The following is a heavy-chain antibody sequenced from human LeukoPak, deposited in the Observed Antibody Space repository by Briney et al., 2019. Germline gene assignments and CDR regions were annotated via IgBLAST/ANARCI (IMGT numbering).Heavy chain of an antibody. Sequence: GGSLRLSCAAAGFTFDEYGMSWVRQAPGKRLEWVSGINWNGGSTGYADSVKGRFTISRDNAKNSLYLQMNGLKAEDTALYYCARGGDSSSWSGLFDPWGQGTLVTVSS. CDR2: INWNGGST. V-gene: IGHV3-20*04. CDR3: ARGGDSSSWSGLFDP. D-gene: IGHD6-13*01. J-gene: IGHJ5*02. CDR1: GFTFDEYG.